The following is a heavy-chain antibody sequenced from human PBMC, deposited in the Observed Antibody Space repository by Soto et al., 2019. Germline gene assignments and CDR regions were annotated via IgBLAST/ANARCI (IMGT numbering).Heavy chain of an antibody. D-gene: IGHD4-4*01. J-gene: IGHJ6*03. V-gene: IGHV3-9*01. CDR3: ARGGLQPGGYYYYYYMDV. Sequence: EVQLVESGGGLVQPGRSLRLSCAASGFTFDDYAMHWVRQAPGKGLEWVSGISWNSGSIGYADSVKGRFTTSRDNAKNSLYLQMNSLRAEDTALYYCARGGLQPGGYYYYYYMDVWGKGTTVTVSS. CDR2: ISWNSGSI. CDR1: GFTFDDYA.